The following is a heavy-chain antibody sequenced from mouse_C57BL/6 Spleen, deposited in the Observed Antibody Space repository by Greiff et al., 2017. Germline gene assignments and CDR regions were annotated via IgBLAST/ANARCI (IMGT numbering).Heavy chain of an antibody. V-gene: IGHV1-15*01. J-gene: IGHJ3*01. Sequence: QVQLQQSGAELVRPGASVTLSCKASGYTFTDYEMHWVKQTPVHGLEWIGALDPETGGTAYNQKFKGKALLTADKSSSTACMELRSLTSEDSAVYYCTRWPWFAYWGQGTLVTVSA. CDR3: TRWPWFAY. CDR2: LDPETGGT. CDR1: GYTFTDYE.